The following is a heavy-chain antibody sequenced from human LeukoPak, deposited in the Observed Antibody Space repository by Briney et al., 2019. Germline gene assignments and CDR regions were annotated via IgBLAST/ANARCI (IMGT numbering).Heavy chain of an antibody. CDR1: GFTFSSYW. V-gene: IGHV3-74*01. CDR3: ARARDYGDYVNWFDP. J-gene: IGHJ5*02. Sequence: PGGSLRLSCAASGFTFSSYWMHWVRQTPRKALVWVSRINSDGSTTSYADSVKGRFTISRDNAKNTLYLQMSSLRAEDTAVYYCARARDYGDYVNWFDPWGQGTLVTVSS. D-gene: IGHD4-17*01. CDR2: INSDGSTT.